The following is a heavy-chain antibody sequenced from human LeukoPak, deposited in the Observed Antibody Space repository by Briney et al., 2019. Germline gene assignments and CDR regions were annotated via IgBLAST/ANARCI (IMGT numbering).Heavy chain of an antibody. D-gene: IGHD3-16*01. Sequence: PSETLSLTCTVSGGSVSSSSYYWSWIRQPAGKGLEWIGRIYTSGSTNYNPSLKSRVTMSVDTSKNQFSLKLSSVTAADTAVYYCGRGGAIDYWGQGTLVTVSS. CDR1: GGSVSSSSYY. V-gene: IGHV4-61*02. J-gene: IGHJ4*02. CDR3: GRGGAIDY. CDR2: IYTSGST.